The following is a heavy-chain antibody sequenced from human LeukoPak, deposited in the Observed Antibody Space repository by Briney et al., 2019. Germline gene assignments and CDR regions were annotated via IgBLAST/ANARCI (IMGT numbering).Heavy chain of an antibody. V-gene: IGHV1-18*01. Sequence: ASVKVSCKASGYIFTSYGISWVRQAPGQGLEWMGWISAYNGNTNYAQKLQGRVTMTTDTSTSTAYIELRSLRSDDTAVYYCARQPDLADYYDSSGYYYEDYWGQGTLVTVSS. CDR3: ARQPDLADYYDSSGYYYEDY. D-gene: IGHD3-22*01. CDR1: GYIFTSYG. CDR2: ISAYNGNT. J-gene: IGHJ4*02.